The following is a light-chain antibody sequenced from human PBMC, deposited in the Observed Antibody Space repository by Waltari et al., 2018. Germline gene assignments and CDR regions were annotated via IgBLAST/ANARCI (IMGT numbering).Light chain of an antibody. CDR3: QQSHTIPYT. V-gene: IGKV1-39*01. J-gene: IGKJ2*01. CDR2: AAS. Sequence: DIQMTQSPSSLSASVGDRVTITCRASQSISSYLNWYQQKARKAPKLLIYAASNLQSGVPSRFSGSGSGTDFTLTISSLQPEDFATYYCQQSHTIPYTFGQGAKLEIK. CDR1: QSISSY.